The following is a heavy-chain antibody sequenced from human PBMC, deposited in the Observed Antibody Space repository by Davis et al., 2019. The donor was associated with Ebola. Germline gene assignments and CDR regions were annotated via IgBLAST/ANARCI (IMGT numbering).Heavy chain of an antibody. J-gene: IGHJ4*02. CDR3: ARGYGNYFDS. CDR2: LSPNSGNT. V-gene: IGHV1-8*01. Sequence: ASVKVSCKASGYSFTSYDMNWVRQATGQGPEWMGWLSPNSGNTVYAQNFQGRVTMTRDTSIGTAYMELSSLRSDDTALYYCARGYGNYFDSWGQGTLVTVSS. D-gene: IGHD3-10*01. CDR1: GYSFTSYD.